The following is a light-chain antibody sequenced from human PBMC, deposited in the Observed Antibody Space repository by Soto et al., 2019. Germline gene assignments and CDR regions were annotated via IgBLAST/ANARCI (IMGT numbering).Light chain of an antibody. CDR3: QQYNSYSYT. CDR2: DAS. J-gene: IGKJ2*01. CDR1: QSISYW. V-gene: IGKV1-5*01. Sequence: STLSASVGDRLTITCRASQSISYWLAWYQQKPGKAPKLLIYDASSLESGVPSRFSGSGSGTEFTLTISSLQPDDFATYYCQQYNSYSYTFGQGTKVDIK.